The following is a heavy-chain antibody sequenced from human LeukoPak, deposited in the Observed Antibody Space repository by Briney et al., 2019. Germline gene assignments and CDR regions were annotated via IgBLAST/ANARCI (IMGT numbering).Heavy chain of an antibody. CDR1: GFTFSDHY. CDR3: ARGRYCSSTSCFRDASDI. Sequence: PGGSLRLSCAASGFTFSDHYMDWVRQAPGKGLEWVGRTRNKANSYTTEYAASVKGRFTISRDDSKNSLYLQMNSLKTEDTAVYYCARGRYCSSTSCFRDASDIWGQGTMVTVSS. CDR2: TRNKANSYTT. V-gene: IGHV3-72*01. J-gene: IGHJ3*02. D-gene: IGHD2-2*01.